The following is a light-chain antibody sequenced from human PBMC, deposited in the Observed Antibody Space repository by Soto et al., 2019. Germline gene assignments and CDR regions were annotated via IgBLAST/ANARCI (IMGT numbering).Light chain of an antibody. CDR3: QQGSTWPWT. J-gene: IGKJ1*01. Sequence: EIVLTQSPATLSLSPGERATLSCMASQSVSSSLAWYQQKLGQAPRLLIYEASDRATGIPARFSGSGSGTDFTLIISSLEPEDFAVYYCQQGSTWPWTFGQGTKVDI. CDR1: QSVSSS. V-gene: IGKV3-11*01. CDR2: EAS.